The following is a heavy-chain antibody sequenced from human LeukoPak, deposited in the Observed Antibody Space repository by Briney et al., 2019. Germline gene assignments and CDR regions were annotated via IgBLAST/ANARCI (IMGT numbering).Heavy chain of an antibody. V-gene: IGHV1-18*01. CDR2: TSGDNVNT. J-gene: IGHJ4*02. CDR3: ARDAPRSGSIARFDY. CDR1: GYTFINYG. Sequence: ASVKVSCKASGYTFINYGISWVRQARGQGLEWMGWTSGDNVNTYYAQKLQGRVTMTTDTSTSTAYMELRSLRSDDTAVYYCARDAPRSGSIARFDYWGQGTLVTVSS. D-gene: IGHD3-3*01.